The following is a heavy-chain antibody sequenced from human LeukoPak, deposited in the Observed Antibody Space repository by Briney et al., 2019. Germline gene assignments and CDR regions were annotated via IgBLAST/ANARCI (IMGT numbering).Heavy chain of an antibody. CDR2: ISSSSSTI. J-gene: IGHJ6*03. Sequence: GGSLRLSCAASGFTFSSYSMNWVRQAPGKGLEWVSYISSSSSTIYYADSVKGRFTISRDNAKNSLYLQMNSLRAEDTAVYYCARERPTPITIFGVVARDYYYHYYIDVWGKGTTVTVSS. D-gene: IGHD3-3*01. V-gene: IGHV3-48*04. CDR3: ARERPTPITIFGVVARDYYYHYYIDV. CDR1: GFTFSSYS.